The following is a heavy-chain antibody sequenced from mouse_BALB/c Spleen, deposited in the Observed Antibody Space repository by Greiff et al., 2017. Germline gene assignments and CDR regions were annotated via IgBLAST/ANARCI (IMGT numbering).Heavy chain of an antibody. D-gene: IGHD2-2*01. Sequence: QVQLQQSGAELARPGASVKMSCKASGYTFTSYTMHWVKQRPGQGLEWIGYINPSSGYINYNQKFKDKATLTADKSSCTAYMQLSSLTSEDSAVYYCARSRGYDGDPAWFAYWGQGTLVTVSA. CDR3: ARSRGYDGDPAWFAY. CDR1: GYTFTSYT. CDR2: INPSSGYI. V-gene: IGHV1-4*01. J-gene: IGHJ3*01.